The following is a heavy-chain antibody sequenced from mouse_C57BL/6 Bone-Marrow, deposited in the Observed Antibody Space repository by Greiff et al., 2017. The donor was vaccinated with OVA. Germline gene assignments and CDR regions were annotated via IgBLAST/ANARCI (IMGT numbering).Heavy chain of an antibody. CDR3: ARSPFITTVADY. Sequence: QVQLQQSGPELVKPGASVKISCKASGYAFSSSWMNWVKQRPGKGLEWIGRIYPGDGDTNYNGKFKGKATLTADKSSSTAYIQLSSLTSEDSAVYFCARSPFITTVADYWGQGTTLTVSS. D-gene: IGHD1-1*01. J-gene: IGHJ2*01. CDR2: IYPGDGDT. V-gene: IGHV1-82*01. CDR1: GYAFSSSW.